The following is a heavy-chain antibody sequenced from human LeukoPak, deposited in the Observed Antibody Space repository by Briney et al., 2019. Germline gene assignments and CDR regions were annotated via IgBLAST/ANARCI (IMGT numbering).Heavy chain of an antibody. V-gene: IGHV4-59*08. CDR1: GASISNYY. J-gene: IGHJ4*02. Sequence: SETLSLTCTVSGASISNYYWSWIRQPPGKGLEWIGYIYYSGSTNYNPSLKSRVTMSVDTSKNQFSLKLSAVTAADTAVYYCARLPPYYYDIPPFDYWGQATLVTVSS. CDR2: IYYSGST. CDR3: ARLPPYYYDIPPFDY. D-gene: IGHD3-22*01.